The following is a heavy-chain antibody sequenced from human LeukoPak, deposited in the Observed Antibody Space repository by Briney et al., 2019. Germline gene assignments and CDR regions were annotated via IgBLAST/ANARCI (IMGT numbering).Heavy chain of an antibody. CDR2: IYSGGTT. J-gene: IGHJ4*02. CDR3: ARGPGTAWTPYYSDY. D-gene: IGHD3-10*01. CDR1: GFSVSSYY. Sequence: GGSLRLSCAASGFSVSSYYMSWVRQAPGKGLEWVSIIYSGGTTYYADSVKGRFTISRDNAKNSLYLQMNSLRAEDTAVYYCARGPGTAWTPYYSDYWGQGTLVTVSS. V-gene: IGHV3-53*01.